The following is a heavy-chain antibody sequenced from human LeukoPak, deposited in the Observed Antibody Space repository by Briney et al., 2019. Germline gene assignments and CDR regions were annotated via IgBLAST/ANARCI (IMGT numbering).Heavy chain of an antibody. CDR2: VSAANNP. D-gene: IGHD5-24*01. CDR3: AMSVEMPPIPSFDF. J-gene: IGHJ4*02. Sequence: GASVKVSCKTSGYIFTPHHIHWMRQAPGQGLELLGWVSAANNPEYSQKFQSRVVITRDASATTSYLELNSLRSEDTAIYYCAMSVEMPPIPSFDFWGQGTLVTVSS. V-gene: IGHV1-3*01. CDR1: GYIFTPHH.